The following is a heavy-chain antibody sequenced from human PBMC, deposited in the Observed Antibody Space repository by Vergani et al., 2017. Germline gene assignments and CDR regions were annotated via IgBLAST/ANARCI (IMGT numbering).Heavy chain of an antibody. D-gene: IGHD3-3*01. CDR2: IKQGGSEK. CDR1: GFTFSSYW. Sequence: EVQLVESGGGLVQPGGSLRLSCAASGFTFSSYWMSWVRQAPGKGLEWVANIKQGGSEKYYVDSVKGRFTISRDNAKNSLYLQMNSLRSDDTAVYYCARGEWLLQSNWFDPWGQGTLVTVSS. J-gene: IGHJ5*02. V-gene: IGHV3-7*03. CDR3: ARGEWLLQSNWFDP.